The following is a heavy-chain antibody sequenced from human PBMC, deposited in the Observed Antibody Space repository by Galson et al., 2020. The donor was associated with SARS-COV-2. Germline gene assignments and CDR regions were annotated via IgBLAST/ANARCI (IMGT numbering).Heavy chain of an antibody. Sequence: SLKISCAASGFTFDDYAMHWVRQAPGKGLEWVSGISWNSGSIGYADYVKGRFTISRDNAKNSLYLQMNSLRAEDTALYYCAKGSQYSSALYYYYYYMDVWGKGTTVTVSS. J-gene: IGHJ6*03. D-gene: IGHD6-25*01. CDR3: AKGSQYSSALYYYYYYMDV. CDR1: GFTFDDYA. CDR2: ISWNSGSI. V-gene: IGHV3-9*01.